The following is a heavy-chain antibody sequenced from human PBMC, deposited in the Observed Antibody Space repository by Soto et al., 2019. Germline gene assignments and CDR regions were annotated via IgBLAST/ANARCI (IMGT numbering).Heavy chain of an antibody. V-gene: IGHV3-23*01. CDR1: GFSFSSYA. J-gene: IGHJ4*02. CDR2: ISARGGSS. Sequence: EVQLLDSGGGLVQPGGSLRLSCVASGFSFSSYAMVWVRQAPGKGLEWVSVISARGGSSYFADTVKGRFTISRDNSKNLLSLEMNSLRAEDTAIYFCAKGSIEYSAAVDNWGQGTLLLVSS. CDR3: AKGSIEYSAAVDN. D-gene: IGHD5-12*01.